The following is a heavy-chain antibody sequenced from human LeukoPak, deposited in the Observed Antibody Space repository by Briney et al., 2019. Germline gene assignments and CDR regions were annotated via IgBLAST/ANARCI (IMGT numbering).Heavy chain of an antibody. CDR3: ARLVATIRDLDY. CDR2: SYYSGST. CDR1: GGSISSSSYY. D-gene: IGHD5-12*01. J-gene: IGHJ4*02. Sequence: PSETLSLTCTVSGGSISSSSYYWGWIRQPPGKGLEWIGSSYYSGSTYYNPSLKSRVSISVDTSKNQFSLKLSSVTAADTAVYYCARLVATIRDLDYWGQGTLVTVSS. V-gene: IGHV4-39*01.